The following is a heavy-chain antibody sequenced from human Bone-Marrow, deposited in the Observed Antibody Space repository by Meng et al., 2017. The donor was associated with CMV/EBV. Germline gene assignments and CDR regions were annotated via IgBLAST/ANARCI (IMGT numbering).Heavy chain of an antibody. Sequence: GGSLRLSCAASGFSISNYWMHWVRQVPGQGLTWVSHINKDETKTSYADSVRGRFTISRDNAKNTLFLQMDSLGADDTAVYYCARGRGFLEWSLDNWGQGQLVTVAS. J-gene: IGHJ4*02. V-gene: IGHV3-74*01. CDR1: GFSISNYW. CDR3: ARGRGFLEWSLDN. CDR2: INKDETKT. D-gene: IGHD3-3*01.